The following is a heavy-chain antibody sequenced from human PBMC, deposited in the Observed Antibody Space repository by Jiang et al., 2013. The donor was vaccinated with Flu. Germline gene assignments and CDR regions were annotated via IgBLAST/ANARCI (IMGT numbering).Heavy chain of an antibody. CDR1: GDSINNYY. Sequence: GPGLVKPSETLSLTCTVSGDSINNYYWSWIRQSPGKGLEWIGYISYSGTTNYNPSLQSRVTISVDRSKNQFSLKVRSVTAADTAVYYCARDRDCGSDCNYFYYGMDVWAKGPRSPSP. CDR3: ARDRDCGSDCNYFYYGMDV. V-gene: IGHV4-59*01. D-gene: IGHD2-21*02. J-gene: IGHJ6*02. CDR2: ISYSGTT.